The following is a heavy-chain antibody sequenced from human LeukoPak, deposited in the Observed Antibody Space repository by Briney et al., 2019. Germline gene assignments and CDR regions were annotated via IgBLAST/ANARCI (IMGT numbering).Heavy chain of an antibody. CDR2: IYYSGST. D-gene: IGHD3-9*01. CDR3: ARVGILTCYLLTHYFGIDV. J-gene: IGHJ6*04. CDR1: GGSFSSGRYY. V-gene: IGHV4-61*01. Sequence: SETLSLTCTVSGGSFSSGRYYWGGGRQPPERGGERGGYIYYSGSTNNNPSLKSRVTKSVDTSKNQFSLKLSSVTAADTAVSYCARVGILTCYLLTHYFGIDVWGKGTTVTVSS.